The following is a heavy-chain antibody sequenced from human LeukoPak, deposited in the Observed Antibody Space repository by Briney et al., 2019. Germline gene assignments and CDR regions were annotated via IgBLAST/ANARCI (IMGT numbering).Heavy chain of an antibody. J-gene: IGHJ4*02. CDR1: GFTFSSYW. D-gene: IGHD7-27*01. Sequence: GGSLRLSCAASGFTFSSYWMHWVRQAPGKGLVWVSRINTDGSSTSYADSVKGRFTIPRDNAENSLYLQMNSLRDEDTAVYYCAKTGERDYWGRGTLVTVSS. CDR2: INTDGSST. CDR3: AKTGERDY. V-gene: IGHV3-74*01.